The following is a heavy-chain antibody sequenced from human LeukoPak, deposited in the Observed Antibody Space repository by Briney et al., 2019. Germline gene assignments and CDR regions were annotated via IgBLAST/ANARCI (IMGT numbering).Heavy chain of an antibody. Sequence: GESLKISWKGSGYSFTSYWIGWVRQMPGKGLEWMGIIYPGDSDTRYSPSFQGQVTISADKSISTAYLQWSSLKASDTAMYYCARPHLHYYDSSGSPHDAFDIWGQGTMVTVSS. V-gene: IGHV5-51*01. J-gene: IGHJ3*02. D-gene: IGHD3-22*01. CDR3: ARPHLHYYDSSGSPHDAFDI. CDR2: IYPGDSDT. CDR1: GYSFTSYW.